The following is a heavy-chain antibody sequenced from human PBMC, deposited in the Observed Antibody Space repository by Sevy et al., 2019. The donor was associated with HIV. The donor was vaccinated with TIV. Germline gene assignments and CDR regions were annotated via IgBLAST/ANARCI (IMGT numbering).Heavy chain of an antibody. J-gene: IGHJ6*02. CDR1: GYTFTGYY. V-gene: IGHV1-2*02. CDR2: INPNSGGT. Sequence: ASVKVSCKASGYTFTGYYMHWVRQAPGQGLEWMGWINPNSGGTNYARKYQGRVTMTRDTSISTAYMELSRLRSDDTAVYYCAREGYDFWSGYLNYYYYGMDVWGQGTTVTVSS. CDR3: AREGYDFWSGYLNYYYYGMDV. D-gene: IGHD3-3*01.